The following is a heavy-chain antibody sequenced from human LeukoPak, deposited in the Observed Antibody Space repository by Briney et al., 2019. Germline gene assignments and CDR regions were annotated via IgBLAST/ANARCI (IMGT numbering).Heavy chain of an antibody. Sequence: SQTLSLTCTVSGYSIISGYYWGWIRQPPGKGLEWIGSIYHSGTTYYNPSLKSRVTMSVDTSKNQFSLKLSSVTAADTAVYYCARWGDSSGYYYSPRRDWFDPWGQGTLVSVSS. CDR3: ARWGDSSGYYYSPRRDWFDP. J-gene: IGHJ5*02. CDR2: IYHSGTT. V-gene: IGHV4-38-2*02. CDR1: GYSIISGYY. D-gene: IGHD3-22*01.